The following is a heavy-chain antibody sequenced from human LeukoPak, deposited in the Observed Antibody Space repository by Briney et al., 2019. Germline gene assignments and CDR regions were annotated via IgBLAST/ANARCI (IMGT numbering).Heavy chain of an antibody. D-gene: IGHD1-26*01. V-gene: IGHV3-30*02. J-gene: IGHJ4*02. CDR2: IRYDGSNK. Sequence: GGSLRLSCAASGFTFSSYGMHWVRQAPGKGLEWVAFIRYDGSNKYYADSVKGRFTISRDNSKNTLYLQMNSLRAEDTAVYYCARSSGSYEDQTNLSSWGQGTLVTVSS. CDR1: GFTFSSYG. CDR3: ARSSGSYEDQTNLSS.